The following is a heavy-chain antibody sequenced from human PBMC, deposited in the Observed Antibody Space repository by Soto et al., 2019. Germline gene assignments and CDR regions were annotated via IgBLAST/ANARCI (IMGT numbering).Heavy chain of an antibody. CDR3: VLWPPYYFDY. CDR2: ISSGGST. V-gene: IGHV3-23*01. D-gene: IGHD3-10*01. CDR1: AFTFSTYT. J-gene: IGHJ4*02. Sequence: PGXSLRLSCTASAFTFSTYTIHWVRQAPGKGLEWVSSISSGGSTYYADSVKGRFTISRDNSKNTLYLQMNSLRAEDTAVYYCVLWPPYYFDYWGQGTLVTVSS.